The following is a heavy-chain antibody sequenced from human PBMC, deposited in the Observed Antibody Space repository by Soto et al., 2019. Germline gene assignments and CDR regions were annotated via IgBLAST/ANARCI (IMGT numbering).Heavy chain of an antibody. CDR1: GFIFSNYA. D-gene: IGHD3-3*01. CDR3: AKDLIFGSRDYYYYLAV. J-gene: IGHJ6*03. Sequence: PGGSLRLSCATSGFIFSNYAMNWVRQAPGKGLEWVSSIGGSGSPTYYADSVTGRFTITRDNSKNMLYLHMNSLRAEDTAVYYCAKDLIFGSRDYYYYLAVWGKGATVTVSS. CDR2: IGGSGSPT. V-gene: IGHV3-23*01.